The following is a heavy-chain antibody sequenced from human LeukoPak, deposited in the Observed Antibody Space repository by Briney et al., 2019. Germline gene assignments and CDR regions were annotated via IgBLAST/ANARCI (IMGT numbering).Heavy chain of an antibody. CDR3: TRLISGYDSY. Sequence: GGSLRLSCAASGFTFSGYGMNWVRQAPGRGLEWVSYISSSSSSIHYADSVMGRFTISRDNDKNSLSLQMNSLRDEDTAVYYCTRLISGYDSYWGQGTLVTVSS. D-gene: IGHD5-12*01. CDR1: GFTFSGYG. V-gene: IGHV3-48*02. CDR2: ISSSSSSI. J-gene: IGHJ4*02.